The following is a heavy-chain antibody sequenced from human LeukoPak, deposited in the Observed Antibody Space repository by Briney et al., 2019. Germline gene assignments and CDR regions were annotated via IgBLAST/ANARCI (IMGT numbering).Heavy chain of an antibody. Sequence: PGGSLRLSCAASGFTFSSYSMNWVRQAPGKGLEWVSYISSSSSTICYADSVKGRFTISRDNAKNSLYLQMNSLRAEDTAVYYCARVLASVARYFDYWGQGTLVTVSS. CDR3: ARVLASVARYFDY. V-gene: IGHV3-48*01. CDR2: ISSSSSTI. J-gene: IGHJ4*02. CDR1: GFTFSSYS.